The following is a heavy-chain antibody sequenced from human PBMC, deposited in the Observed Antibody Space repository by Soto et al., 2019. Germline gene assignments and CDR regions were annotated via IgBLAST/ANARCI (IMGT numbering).Heavy chain of an antibody. CDR2: IYYSGST. Sequence: SETLSLTCTVSGGSISSGGYYWSWIRQHPGKGLEWIGYIYYSGSTYYNPSLKSRVTISVDTSKNQFSLKLSSVTAADTAVYYCASGYSYDYYFDYWGQGTLVTVSS. CDR3: ASGYSYDYYFDY. CDR1: GGSISSGGYY. D-gene: IGHD5-18*01. J-gene: IGHJ4*02. V-gene: IGHV4-30-4*08.